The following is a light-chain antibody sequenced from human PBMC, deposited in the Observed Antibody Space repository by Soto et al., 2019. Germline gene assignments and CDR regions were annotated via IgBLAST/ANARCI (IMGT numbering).Light chain of an antibody. CDR3: QQGYSNPIT. J-gene: IGKJ5*01. CDR2: TAS. V-gene: IGKV1-12*01. Sequence: VQMTQSPSSVSASVGDRVAITCRASQSINKWLAWYQQKPGEAPKPLIYTASSLYSGVPSRFSGSGTGTDFTLTISSLQPEDFATYYCQQGYSNPITFGQGTRLEIK. CDR1: QSINKW.